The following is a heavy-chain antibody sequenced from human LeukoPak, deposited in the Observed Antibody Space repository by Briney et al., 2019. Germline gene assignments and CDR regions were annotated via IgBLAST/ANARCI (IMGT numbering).Heavy chain of an antibody. V-gene: IGHV3-30*02. D-gene: IGHD4-11*01. Sequence: GGSLRLSCAASGFTFSSYGMHWVRQAPGKGLEWVAFIRYDGSNKYYADSVKGRFTISRDNSKNTLYLQMNSLRAEDTAVYYCAKEKMTTVTYSFDCWGQGTLVTVSS. CDR3: AKEKMTTVTYSFDC. CDR1: GFTFSSYG. J-gene: IGHJ4*02. CDR2: IRYDGSNK.